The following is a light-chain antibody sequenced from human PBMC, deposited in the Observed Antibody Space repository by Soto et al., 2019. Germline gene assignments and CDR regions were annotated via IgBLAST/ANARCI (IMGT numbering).Light chain of an antibody. V-gene: IGLV2-11*01. Sequence: QSALTQPRSVSGSPGQSVTISCTRTSRDVGAYNYVSWYQQHPGKAPKLIIYDVSKWPSGVPDRFSGSKSGNTASLTISGLQAEDEADYYCCSSAGSSTVIFGGGTKVTVL. CDR2: DVS. CDR1: SRDVGAYNY. CDR3: CSSAGSSTVI. J-gene: IGLJ2*01.